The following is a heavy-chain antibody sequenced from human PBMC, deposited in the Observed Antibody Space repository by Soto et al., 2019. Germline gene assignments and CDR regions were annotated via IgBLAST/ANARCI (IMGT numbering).Heavy chain of an antibody. D-gene: IGHD2-2*01. CDR2: ISAYNGNT. CDR1: GYTVTSYA. V-gene: IGHV1-18*01. J-gene: IGHJ5*02. Sequence: ASGKVSCKAAGYTVTSYASSWAQQATGQGLEWMGWISAYNGNTNYAQKLQGRVTMTTDTSTSTAYMELRSLRSDDTAVYYCARDLEDIVVVPAEETDWFDPWGQGTLVTVSS. CDR3: ARDLEDIVVVPAEETDWFDP.